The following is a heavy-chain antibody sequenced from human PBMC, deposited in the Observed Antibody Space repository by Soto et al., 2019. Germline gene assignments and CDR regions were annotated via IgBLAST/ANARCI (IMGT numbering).Heavy chain of an antibody. CDR2: IYYSGST. CDR1: GGSISSYY. V-gene: IGHV4-59*01. CDR3: ARNPCGGSGGSCYSGGYHYYYSGMDV. D-gene: IGHD2-15*01. J-gene: IGHJ6*02. Sequence: PSETLSLTCTVSGGSISSYYWSWIRQPPGKGLEWIGYIYYSGSTNYNPSLKSRVTISVDTSKNQFSLKLSSVTAADTAVYYCARNPCGGSGGSCYSGGYHYYYSGMDVWGQGTMVTVSS.